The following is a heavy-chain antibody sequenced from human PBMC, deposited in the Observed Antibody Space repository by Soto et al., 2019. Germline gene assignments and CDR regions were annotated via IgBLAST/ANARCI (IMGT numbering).Heavy chain of an antibody. CDR3: AKDLGADDHDY. Sequence: QVQLVESGGGVVQPGRSLRLSCAASGFTFSSYGMHWVRQAPGKGLEWVAVISYDGSNKYYADSVKGRFTISRDNSKNTLYLQMNSLRAEDTAVYYCAKDLGADDHDYRGQGTLVTVSS. J-gene: IGHJ4*02. D-gene: IGHD3-16*01. CDR1: GFTFSSYG. CDR2: ISYDGSNK. V-gene: IGHV3-30*18.